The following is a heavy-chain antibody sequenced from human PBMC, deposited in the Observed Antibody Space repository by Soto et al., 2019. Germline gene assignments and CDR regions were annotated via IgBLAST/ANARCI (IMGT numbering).Heavy chain of an antibody. CDR2: IYYSGST. Sequence: QVQLQESGPGLVKPSQTLSLTCTVSGGSISSGDYYWSWIRQPPGKGLEWIGYIYYSGSTYYNPSLKSRVTLSVDTSKNQFYLKLSSVTAADTAVYYCAGTITLVRGGPAHYYYYGMDVWGQGTTVTVSS. J-gene: IGHJ6*02. CDR3: AGTITLVRGGPAHYYYYGMDV. CDR1: GGSISSGDYY. D-gene: IGHD3-10*01. V-gene: IGHV4-30-4*01.